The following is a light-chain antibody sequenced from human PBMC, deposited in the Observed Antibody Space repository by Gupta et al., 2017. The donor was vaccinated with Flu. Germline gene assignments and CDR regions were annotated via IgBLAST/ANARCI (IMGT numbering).Light chain of an antibody. CDR2: DAS. CDR3: QQRSNWPPIT. J-gene: IGKJ5*01. V-gene: IGKV3-11*01. CDR1: QSVSSY. Sequence: EIVLTQSPATLSLSPGERATLSCRASQSVSSYLAWYQQKPGQAPRLLIYDASNRATGITARFSGSGSGTDSTLTISSLEPEDFAVYYCQQRSNWPPITFGQGTRLEIK.